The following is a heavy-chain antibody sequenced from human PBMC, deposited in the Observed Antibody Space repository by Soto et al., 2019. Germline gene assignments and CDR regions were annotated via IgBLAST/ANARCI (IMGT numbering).Heavy chain of an antibody. Sequence: EVQLLESGGGLVQPGGSLRLSCAASGFTFSSYAMSWVRQAPGKGLXXXXXXXXSXXXTYYADSVKGRFTISRDNSKNTLYLQMNSLRAEDTAVYYCAKTPSGVIPFDWFDPWGQGTLVTVSS. CDR1: GFTFSSYA. D-gene: IGHD3-10*01. CDR3: AKTPSGVIPFDWFDP. CDR2: XXXSXXXT. V-gene: IGHV3-23*01. J-gene: IGHJ5*02.